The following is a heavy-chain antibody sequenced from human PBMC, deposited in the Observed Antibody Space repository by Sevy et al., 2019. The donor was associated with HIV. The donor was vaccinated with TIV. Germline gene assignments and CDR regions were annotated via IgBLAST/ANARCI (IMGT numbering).Heavy chain of an antibody. V-gene: IGHV3-49*03. D-gene: IGHD3-3*01. CDR1: GFTFGDHA. Sequence: GGSLRLSCTASGFTFGDHAMSWFRQAPGKGLEWVGFIRSKAYGGTTEYAAFVKGRLTISRDDSKSIAYLQMNSLKTEDTAVYYCTGSQDFWSGYSEYFQHWGQGTLVTVSS. J-gene: IGHJ1*01. CDR2: IRSKAYGGTT. CDR3: TGSQDFWSGYSEYFQH.